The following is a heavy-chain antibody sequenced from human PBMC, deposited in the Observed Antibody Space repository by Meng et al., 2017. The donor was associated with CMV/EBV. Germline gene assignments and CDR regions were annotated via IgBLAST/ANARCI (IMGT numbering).Heavy chain of an antibody. CDR1: GFSLSTSGVG. V-gene: IGHV2-5*01. J-gene: IGHJ6*02. CDR3: AHRRSEYYYYGMDV. Sequence: SGPTLVKPTQTLTLTCTFSGFSLSTSGVGVGWIRQPPGKALEWLALIYWNDDKRHSPSLKSRLTITKDTSKNQVVLTMTNMDPVDTATYYCAHRRSEYYYYGMDVWGQGTTVTVSS. D-gene: IGHD1-26*01. CDR2: IYWNDDK.